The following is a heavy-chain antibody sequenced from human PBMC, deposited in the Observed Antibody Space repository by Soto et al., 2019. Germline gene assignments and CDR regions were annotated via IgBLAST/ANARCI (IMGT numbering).Heavy chain of an antibody. CDR1: GLTFSDCW. CDR3: TRVHVAVSGAAFDY. CDR2: IKKDGSEK. D-gene: IGHD6-19*01. J-gene: IGHJ4*02. V-gene: IGHV3-7*01. Sequence: GGSLRLSCAASGLTFSDCWMSWVRQAPGKGLEWVANIKKDGSEKKYVDSVKGRFTISRDNAKSSLYLQINSLRAEDTAVYYCTRVHVAVSGAAFDYSGQGTLVTVS.